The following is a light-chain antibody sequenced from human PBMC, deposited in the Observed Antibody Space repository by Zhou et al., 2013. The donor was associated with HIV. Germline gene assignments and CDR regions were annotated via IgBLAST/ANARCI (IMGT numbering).Light chain of an antibody. CDR2: LGS. J-gene: IGKJ5*01. V-gene: IGKV2-28*01. CDR3: MQALQTPIT. Sequence: EILMTQSPLSLPVTPGEPASISCRSSQSLLHKNGYNYLDWYLQKPGQSPQLLIYLGSNRASGVPDRFSGSGSGTDFTLKITRVEAEDVGVYYCMQALQTPITFGQGTRLEIK. CDR1: QSLLHKNGYNY.